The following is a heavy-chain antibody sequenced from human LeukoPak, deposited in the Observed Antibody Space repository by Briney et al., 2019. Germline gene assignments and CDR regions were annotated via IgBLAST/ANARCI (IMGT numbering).Heavy chain of an antibody. CDR2: IYYSGST. Sequence: SETLSLTCTVSGGSLSSYYWSWVRQPPGKGLEWIGYIYYSGSTNYNPSLTSRVTISVDTSKNQFSLKLSSVTAADTAVYYCARHLVPYYDSSGYYDYYGMDVWGQGTTVTVSS. J-gene: IGHJ6*02. V-gene: IGHV4-59*08. CDR3: ARHLVPYYDSSGYYDYYGMDV. CDR1: GGSLSSYY. D-gene: IGHD3-22*01.